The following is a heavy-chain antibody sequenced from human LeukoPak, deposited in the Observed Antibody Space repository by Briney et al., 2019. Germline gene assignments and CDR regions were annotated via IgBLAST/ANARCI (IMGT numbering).Heavy chain of an antibody. D-gene: IGHD5-18*01. V-gene: IGHV4-34*01. CDR2: INHSGST. CDR3: ARGLQLWLRKDGVDY. CDR1: GGSISDYY. J-gene: IGHJ4*02. Sequence: PSETLSLTCTVSGGSISDYYWSWIRQPPGKGLEWIGEINHSGSTNYNPSLKSRVTISVDTSKNQFSLKLSSVTAADTAVYYCARGLQLWLRKDGVDYWGQGTLVTVSS.